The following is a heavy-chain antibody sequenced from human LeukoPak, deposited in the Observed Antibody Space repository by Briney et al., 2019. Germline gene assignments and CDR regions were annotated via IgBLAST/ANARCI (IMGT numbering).Heavy chain of an antibody. V-gene: IGHV4-34*01. CDR1: GGSFSGYY. CDR2: INHSGST. CDR3: ARRPYYDFWSGYYFGFDY. J-gene: IGHJ4*02. Sequence: SETLSLTCAVYGGSFSGYYWGWIRQPPGKGLEWIGEINHSGSTNYNPSLKSRVTISVDTSKNQFSLKLSSVTAADTAVYYCARRPYYDFWSGYYFGFDYWGQGTLVTVSS. D-gene: IGHD3-3*01.